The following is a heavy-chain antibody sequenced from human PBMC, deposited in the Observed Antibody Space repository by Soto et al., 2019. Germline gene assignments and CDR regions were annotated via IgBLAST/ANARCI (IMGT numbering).Heavy chain of an antibody. CDR3: ARQNYYSGMDV. Sequence: GASVKVSCKASSYTFTSYFITWVRQAPGQGLEWMGWISAYNGNTNYAQMLQGRVTMTTDTSTATAYMEMTSLRSDDTAVYYCARQNYYSGMDVWGQGTTVTVSS. CDR2: ISAYNGNT. J-gene: IGHJ6*02. CDR1: SYTFTSYF. V-gene: IGHV1-18*01.